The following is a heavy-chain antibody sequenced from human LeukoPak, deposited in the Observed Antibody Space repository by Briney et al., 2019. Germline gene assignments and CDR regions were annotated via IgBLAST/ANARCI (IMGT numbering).Heavy chain of an antibody. D-gene: IGHD6-6*01. V-gene: IGHV3-66*01. J-gene: IGHJ4*02. Sequence: GGSLRLPCAASGFTVSNNYMSWVRQAPGKGLEWVSVIYSGGGTYYADSVKGRFTISRDNSKNTLYLQMNSLRAEDTAMYYCAAESIAAYPPYFDYWGQGTLVTVSS. CDR1: GFTVSNNY. CDR3: AAESIAAYPPYFDY. CDR2: IYSGGGT.